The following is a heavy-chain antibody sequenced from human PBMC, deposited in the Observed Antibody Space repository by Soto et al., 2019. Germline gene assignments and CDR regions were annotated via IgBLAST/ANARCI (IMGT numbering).Heavy chain of an antibody. CDR2: IYYSGTH. D-gene: IGHD5-12*01. CDR3: ARVQMATLYFDY. CDR1: RGSFSCYY. Sequence: SETLSPTCTIHRGSFSCYYWTCVRQPPGKGLEWIGYIYYSGTHNYNPSLKSRLTISVDTSKNQFSLKLNSVTAADTAVYYCARVQMATLYFDYWGQGTLVTVSS. V-gene: IGHV4-59*01. J-gene: IGHJ4*02.